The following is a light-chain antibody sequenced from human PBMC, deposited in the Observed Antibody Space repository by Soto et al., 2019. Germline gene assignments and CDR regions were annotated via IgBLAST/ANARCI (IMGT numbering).Light chain of an antibody. V-gene: IGKV1-27*01. J-gene: IGKJ4*01. CDR2: DAS. CDR1: HDIGNS. Sequence: DLQMTQSPPSLSASVGDRVTVTCRASHDIGNSLAWYQHRPGKSPRLLIYDASSLQSGVPSRFSGNGSGTHFTLAISSLRPEDFATVYCQNYNNAPLTFGGGTQVEVK. CDR3: QNYNNAPLT.